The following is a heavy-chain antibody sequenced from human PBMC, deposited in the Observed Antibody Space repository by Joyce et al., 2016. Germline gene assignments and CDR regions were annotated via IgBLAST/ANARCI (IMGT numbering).Heavy chain of an antibody. Sequence: EVQLVESGGGLVQPGGSLRVSCAASGITFSRYWMHGVRQAPGKGLEWVANIKHDESERYYEDSVKGRFTISRDNAKSSLYLQMNSLRVGDTAVYYCARTSPGSYLGNDAFDIWGQGTMVTVSS. D-gene: IGHD1-26*01. J-gene: IGHJ3*02. CDR3: ARTSPGSYLGNDAFDI. V-gene: IGHV3-7*01. CDR1: GITFSRYW. CDR2: IKHDESER.